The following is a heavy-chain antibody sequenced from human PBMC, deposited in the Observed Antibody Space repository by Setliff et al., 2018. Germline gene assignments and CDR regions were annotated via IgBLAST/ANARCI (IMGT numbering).Heavy chain of an antibody. CDR2: APISGAT. D-gene: IGHD3-10*01. CDR3: TRGARDFDT. CDR1: GFTFNTYT. V-gene: IGHV3-23*01. J-gene: IGHJ4*02. Sequence: SGGSLRLSCAASGFTFNTYTMGWIRQAPGKGLEWVSTAPISGATFYTDSVKGRFTISRDSSKNTVYLQLNSLRREDTAIYFCTRGARDFDTCGRGTLVTVSS.